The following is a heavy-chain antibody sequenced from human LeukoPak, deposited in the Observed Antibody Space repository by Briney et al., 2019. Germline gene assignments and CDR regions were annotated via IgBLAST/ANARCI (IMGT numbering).Heavy chain of an antibody. V-gene: IGHV3-23*01. CDR3: ARGPGWLYYFDS. D-gene: IGHD3-10*01. J-gene: IGHJ4*02. Sequence: GGSLRLSCAASGFTFNNFAMNWVRQAPGRGLVLVSALSGSGINTYHADSVKGRFTISRDNSKNTLYLQMTNLRAEDTAVYYCARGPGWLYYFDSWGQGTQVTVSS. CDR1: GFTFNNFA. CDR2: LSGSGINT.